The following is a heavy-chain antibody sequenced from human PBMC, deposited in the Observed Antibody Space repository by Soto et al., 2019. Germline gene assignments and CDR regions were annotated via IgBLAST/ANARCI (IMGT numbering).Heavy chain of an antibody. CDR1: GGSISSSSYY. V-gene: IGHV4-39*01. CDR2: IYYSGST. J-gene: IGHJ6*02. CDR3: ARGESSSSYGYYYYYGMDV. D-gene: IGHD6-6*01. Sequence: SETLSLTCTVSGGSISSSSYYWGWIRQPPGKGLEWIGSIYYSGSTYYNPSLKSRVTISVDTSKNQFSLKLSSVTAADTAVYYCARGESSSSYGYYYYYGMDVWGQGTTVTVS.